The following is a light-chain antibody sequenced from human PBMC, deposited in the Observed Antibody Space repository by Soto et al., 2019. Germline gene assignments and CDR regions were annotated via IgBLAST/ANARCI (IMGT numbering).Light chain of an antibody. CDR3: QQYGNAPIT. V-gene: IGKV3D-20*01. Sequence: EIVLSQSPATLSLSPGEGATLSCGASESVYSSYVDWYQQKPGLAPRLLIYDASNRATGIPDRFSGSGSGTDYILTINRLEPEDFAVYYCQQYGNAPITFGQRKRLEIK. CDR1: ESVYSSY. J-gene: IGKJ5*01. CDR2: DAS.